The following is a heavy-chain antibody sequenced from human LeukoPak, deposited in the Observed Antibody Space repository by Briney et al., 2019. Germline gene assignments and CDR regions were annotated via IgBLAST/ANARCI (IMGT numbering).Heavy chain of an antibody. D-gene: IGHD5-24*01. CDR1: GYTFTDYY. Sequence: GASVKVFCKASGYTFTDYYIHWVRQAPGQGLEWMGWINPNSGGTKYAQKFQGRVTMTRDTSISTAYMELSRLRSDDTAVYYCARDSGDGYNAYYFDYWGKGTLVTVSS. CDR3: ARDSGDGYNAYYFDY. CDR2: INPNSGGT. V-gene: IGHV1-2*02. J-gene: IGHJ4*02.